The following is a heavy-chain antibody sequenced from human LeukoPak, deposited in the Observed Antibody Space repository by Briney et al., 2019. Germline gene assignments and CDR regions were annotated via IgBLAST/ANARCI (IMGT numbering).Heavy chain of an antibody. Sequence: ASETLSLTCAVYGGSFSGYYWSWIRQPPGKGLEWIGEINHSGSTNYNPSLKSRVTISVDTSKNQFSLKLSSVTAADTAVYYCARGRIPKPTYYYGSGSSQAVDYWGQGTLVTVSS. CDR1: GGSFSGYY. V-gene: IGHV4-34*01. CDR3: ARGRIPKPTYYYGSGSSQAVDY. J-gene: IGHJ4*02. D-gene: IGHD3-10*01. CDR2: INHSGST.